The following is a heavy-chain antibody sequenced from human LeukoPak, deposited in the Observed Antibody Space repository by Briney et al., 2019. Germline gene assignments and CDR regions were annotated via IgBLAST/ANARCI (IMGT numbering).Heavy chain of an antibody. CDR1: GYTFTSYG. V-gene: IGHV1-18*01. J-gene: IGHJ4*02. CDR3: ARGAYYYDSSGYNDY. D-gene: IGHD3-22*01. CDR2: ISAYNGNT. Sequence: EASVKVSCKASGYTFTSYGISWVRQAPGQGLEWTGWISAYNGNTNYAQKLQGRVTMTTDTSTSTAYMELRSLRSDDTAVYYCARGAYYYDSSGYNDYWGQGTLVTVSS.